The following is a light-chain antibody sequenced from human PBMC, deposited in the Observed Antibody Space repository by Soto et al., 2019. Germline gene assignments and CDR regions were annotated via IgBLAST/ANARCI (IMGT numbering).Light chain of an antibody. V-gene: IGKV1-39*01. CDR1: QGISTY. Sequence: DIQMTQSPSSLSASVGDRVTITCRASQGISTYLNWYQQKPGKAPKLLIYAASSLQSGVPSRLSGSESETDFTLTISSLQPEDFANYSCQQSYSTTWTFGQGTKVDIK. J-gene: IGKJ1*01. CDR2: AAS. CDR3: QQSYSTTWT.